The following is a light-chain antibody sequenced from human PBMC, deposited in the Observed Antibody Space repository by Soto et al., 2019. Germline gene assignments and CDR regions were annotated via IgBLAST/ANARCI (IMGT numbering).Light chain of an antibody. CDR3: QKYNKWPLT. J-gene: IGKJ4*01. CDR1: PSLTPY. CDR2: GIS. Sequence: EVVMPQSPATLSVSPGATATLSCRASPSLTPYLAWYQQKPDQAPRLLIYGISTRATDVPARFSGSGSGTEFTLTISGLQSEDFAVYYCQKYNKWPLTFGGGTKVDIK. V-gene: IGKV3-15*01.